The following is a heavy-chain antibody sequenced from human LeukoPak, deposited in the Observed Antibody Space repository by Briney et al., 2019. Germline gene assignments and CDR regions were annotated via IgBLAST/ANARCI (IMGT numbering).Heavy chain of an antibody. CDR2: FDPEDGET. V-gene: IGHV1-24*01. CDR1: GYTLTELS. J-gene: IGHJ4*02. D-gene: IGHD2-2*01. CDR3: ATGYCSSTSCYQWFDY. Sequence: GASVTVSCKVSGYTLTELSMHWVRQAPGKGLEWMGGFDPEDGETIYAQKFQGRVTMTEDTSTDTAYMELSSLRSEDTAVYYCATGYCSSTSCYQWFDYWGQGTLVTVSS.